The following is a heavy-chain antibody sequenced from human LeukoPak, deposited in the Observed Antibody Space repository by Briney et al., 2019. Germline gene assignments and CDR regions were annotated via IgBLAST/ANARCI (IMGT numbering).Heavy chain of an antibody. CDR1: GGTFSSYA. Sequence: ASVKVSCKASGGTFSSYAISWVRQAPGQGLEWMGGIIPIFGTANYAQKFQGRVTITRDTSASTAYMELSSLRSEDTAVYYCAREYCSGGSCLNWFDPWGQGTLVTVSS. J-gene: IGHJ5*02. V-gene: IGHV1-69*05. CDR3: AREYCSGGSCLNWFDP. D-gene: IGHD2-15*01. CDR2: IIPIFGTA.